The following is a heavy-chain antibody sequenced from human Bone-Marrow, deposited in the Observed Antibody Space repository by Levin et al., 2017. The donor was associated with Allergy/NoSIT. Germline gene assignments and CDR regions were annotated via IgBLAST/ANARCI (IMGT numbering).Heavy chain of an antibody. J-gene: IGHJ4*02. Sequence: GGSLRLSCAASGFTFSAYAMAWVRQAPEKGLEWVATISGSGDTTSYADSVKGRFTISRDNSKNTIYLRMSSVRAEDTALYYCARRPCTGGSCYSDYWGQGTLVTVSS. CDR1: GFTFSAYA. CDR3: ARRPCTGGSCYSDY. CDR2: ISGSGDTT. D-gene: IGHD2-8*02. V-gene: IGHV3-23*01.